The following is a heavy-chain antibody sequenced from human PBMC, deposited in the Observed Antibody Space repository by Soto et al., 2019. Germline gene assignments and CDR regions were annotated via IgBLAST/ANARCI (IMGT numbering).Heavy chain of an antibody. CDR3: AHLIAARTFDS. CDR2: IYWDDDK. Sequence: QITLKESGPTLVRPTQTLTLTCSFSGFSLSTSGEGVGWIRQPPGKALEWLALIYWDDDKRYNTSLESRLTITKDSSKNPVVLSMTMVDTVDTATYYCAHLIAARTFDSWGQGTLVTVSS. V-gene: IGHV2-5*02. CDR1: GFSLSTSGEG. D-gene: IGHD6-6*01. J-gene: IGHJ4*02.